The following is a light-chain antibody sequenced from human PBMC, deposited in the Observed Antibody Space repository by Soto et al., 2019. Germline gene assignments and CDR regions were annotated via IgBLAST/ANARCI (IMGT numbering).Light chain of an antibody. CDR3: QQYSSSPRN. V-gene: IGKV3-20*01. CDR2: GAS. J-gene: IGKJ2*01. CDR1: QSVSSTY. Sequence: EIVLTQSPGTLSLSPGERATLSCRASQSVSSTYLAWYQQKPGQAPRLLIYGASSRATAIPDRFSGSGSGTDFTLTISRLEPEDFAVYYCQQYSSSPRNFGQGTKLEIK.